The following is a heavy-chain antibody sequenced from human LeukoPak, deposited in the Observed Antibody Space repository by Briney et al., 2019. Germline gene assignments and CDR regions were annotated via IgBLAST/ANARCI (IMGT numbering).Heavy chain of an antibody. CDR3: TTGVEPWYFDY. CDR1: GFTFSSYG. Sequence: GGSLRLSCAASGFTFSSYGMHWVRQAPGKGLEWVSVISYDGSNKYYADSVKGRFTISRDNSKNTLYLQMNSLKTEDTAVYYCTTGVEPWYFDYWGQGTLVTVSS. CDR2: ISYDGSNK. D-gene: IGHD1-14*01. J-gene: IGHJ4*02. V-gene: IGHV3-30*03.